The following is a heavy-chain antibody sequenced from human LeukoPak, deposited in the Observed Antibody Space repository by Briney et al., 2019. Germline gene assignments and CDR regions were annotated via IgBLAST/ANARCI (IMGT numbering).Heavy chain of an antibody. V-gene: IGHV3-7*01. CDR3: ARDDPWGYYDS. Sequence: PGGSLRLSCAASGFTFTNFWMTWIRQAPGNGLEWVANIKQDGSARNHVDSVKGRFTISRDNAKNSVFLEMNSLRDEDTAVYYCARDDPWGYYDSWGQGTLVTVSS. D-gene: IGHD7-27*01. CDR2: IKQDGSAR. CDR1: GFTFTNFW. J-gene: IGHJ4*02.